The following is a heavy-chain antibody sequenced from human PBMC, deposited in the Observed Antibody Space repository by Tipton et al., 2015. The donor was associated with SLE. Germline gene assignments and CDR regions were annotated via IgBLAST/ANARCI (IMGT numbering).Heavy chain of an antibody. Sequence: TLSLTCAVYGRSFIGSYWTWIRQPPGKGLEWIGDIDHSGVTHYNPSLKSRVTISRDTSGNHFSLNLNSVTAADTAVYYCARGGTARVRPAASFDSWGQGTLVTVS. J-gene: IGHJ4*02. CDR1: GRSFIGSY. V-gene: IGHV4-34*01. CDR3: ARGGTARVRPAASFDS. D-gene: IGHD2-2*01. CDR2: IDHSGVT.